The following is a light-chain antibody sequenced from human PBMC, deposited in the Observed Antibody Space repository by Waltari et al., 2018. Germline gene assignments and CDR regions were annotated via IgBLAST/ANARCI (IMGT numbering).Light chain of an antibody. CDR1: SSNIGSNA. CDR2: ITH. CDR3: SAWDDSLNGPVV. Sequence: QSVLTQPPSASGTLGQRVTISFSGSSSNIGSNAVSWYQQVPGTAPRLIFHITHQGPAGVPYVFAGSKSGTSASLAIRWLQAADEADYYCSAWDDSLNGPVVFGGGTTVTVL. V-gene: IGLV1-44*01. J-gene: IGLJ2*01.